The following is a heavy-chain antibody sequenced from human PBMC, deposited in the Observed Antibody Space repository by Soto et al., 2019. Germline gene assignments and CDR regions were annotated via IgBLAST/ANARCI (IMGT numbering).Heavy chain of an antibody. J-gene: IGHJ4*02. CDR3: ARAPSEGTVTPNLDY. Sequence: VQLEESGGGLVKPGGSLRLSCAASGFTFSDYYMNWIRQAPGKGLEWVSYISSGYSTIYYADSVRGRFTISRDNAKNSLYLQMNSLRAEDTAVYYCARAPSEGTVTPNLDYWGQGTLVTVSS. CDR1: GFTFSDYY. CDR2: ISSGYSTI. V-gene: IGHV3-11*01. D-gene: IGHD2-21*02.